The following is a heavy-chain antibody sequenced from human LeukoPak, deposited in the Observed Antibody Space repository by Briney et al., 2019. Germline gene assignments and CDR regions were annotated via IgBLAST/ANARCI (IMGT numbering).Heavy chain of an antibody. CDR2: ISYHGKNE. V-gene: IGHV3-30*18. CDR3: AKDQLLFGVVIIPSIFDY. D-gene: IGHD3-3*01. J-gene: IGHJ4*02. Sequence: PGRSLRLSCAASGFIFSDYGMHWVRQAPGKGPEWVAVISYHGKNEYYADSVKGRFTISRDNSKNTLYLQMNSLRAEDTAVYYCAKDQLLFGVVIIPSIFDYWGRGTLVTVSS. CDR1: GFIFSDYG.